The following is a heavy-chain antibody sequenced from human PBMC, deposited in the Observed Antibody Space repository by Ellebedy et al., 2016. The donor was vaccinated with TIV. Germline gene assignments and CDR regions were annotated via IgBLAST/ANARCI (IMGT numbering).Heavy chain of an antibody. Sequence: MPSETLSLTCTVSGASISSYFWSWIRQPPGKGLEWIGYISNTGNTNYNPSLKSRVSISLDTSGSQFSLSLTSVTAADTAVYFCARDRRGSYDFWGQGALIAVSS. CDR2: ISNTGNT. J-gene: IGHJ4*02. CDR3: ARDRRGSYDF. V-gene: IGHV4-59*01. D-gene: IGHD3-10*01. CDR1: GASISSYF.